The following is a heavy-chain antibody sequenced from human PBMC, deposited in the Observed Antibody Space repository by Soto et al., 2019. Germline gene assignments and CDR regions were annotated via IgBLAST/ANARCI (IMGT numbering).Heavy chain of an antibody. CDR2: ISHDGITK. Sequence: QVQLVESGGGVVQPGRSLRLSCAASGFTFSDHGMHWVRQVPDKGLELVAVISHDGITKYYADSLKGRFTISRDNSTNTVFLQMNGMRAEAPAVYFGTNDREDSALSFASWAQGSLVTVSS. CDR3: TNDREDSALSFAS. D-gene: IGHD5-18*01. V-gene: IGHV3-30*18. J-gene: IGHJ4*02. CDR1: GFTFSDHG.